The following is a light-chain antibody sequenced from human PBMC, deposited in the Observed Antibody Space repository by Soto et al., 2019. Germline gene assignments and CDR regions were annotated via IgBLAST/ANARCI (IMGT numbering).Light chain of an antibody. V-gene: IGKV1-13*02. CDR1: LGINRF. Sequence: AIQLTQSPSSLSSSVGDRFTITCRASLGINRFLAWYQQKPGKAPKLLIYDASSLESGVPSRFSGSGSETEFTLTISSLLPDDFATYYCQQYNRYWTFGQGTKVDIK. CDR3: QQYNRYWT. J-gene: IGKJ1*01. CDR2: DAS.